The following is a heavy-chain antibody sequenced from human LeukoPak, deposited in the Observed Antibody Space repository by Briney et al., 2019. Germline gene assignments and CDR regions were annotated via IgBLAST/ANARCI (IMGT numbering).Heavy chain of an antibody. Sequence: GGSLRLSRAASGFTFSSYGMHWVRQAPGKGLEWVAVISYDESSKYYADSVKGRFTISRDYSKNTLYLQMNSLRAEDTAVYYCAKAQLAYCGGDCYSKDAFDMWGQGTMVTVSS. CDR2: ISYDESSK. J-gene: IGHJ3*02. V-gene: IGHV3-30*18. CDR3: AKAQLAYCGGDCYSKDAFDM. CDR1: GFTFSSYG. D-gene: IGHD2-21*02.